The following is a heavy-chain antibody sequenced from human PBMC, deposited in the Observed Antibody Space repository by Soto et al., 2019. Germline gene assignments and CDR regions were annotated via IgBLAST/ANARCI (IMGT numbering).Heavy chain of an antibody. CDR3: AREEGGGYDHRWFDP. J-gene: IGHJ5*02. D-gene: IGHD5-12*01. V-gene: IGHV4-61*01. Sequence: PSETLSLTCTVSGGSVSSGSYYWSWIRQPPGKGLEWIGYIYYSGSTYYNLSLKSRVTISVDTSKNQFSLKLSSVTAADTAVYYCAREEGGGYDHRWFDPWGQGTLVTVSS. CDR1: GGSVSSGSYY. CDR2: IYYSGST.